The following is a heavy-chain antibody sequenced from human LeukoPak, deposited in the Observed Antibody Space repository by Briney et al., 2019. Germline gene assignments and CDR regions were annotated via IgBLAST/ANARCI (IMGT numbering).Heavy chain of an antibody. J-gene: IGHJ3*02. Sequence: SETLSLTCTVSSGSITSGGKSWSWIRQPPGKGLEWLGNIFDNENTVYNPSLRSRLTISLDTSKSQFSLKLTSVTAADTAIYYCARVTLTTTARAFDIWGQGTMVTVSS. CDR1: SGSITSGGKS. D-gene: IGHD1-14*01. CDR3: ARVTLTTTARAFDI. CDR2: IFDNENT. V-gene: IGHV4-30-4*07.